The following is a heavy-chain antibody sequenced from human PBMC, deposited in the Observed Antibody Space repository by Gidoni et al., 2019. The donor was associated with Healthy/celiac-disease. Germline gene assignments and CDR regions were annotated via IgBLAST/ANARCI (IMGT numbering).Heavy chain of an antibody. D-gene: IGHD5-12*01. CDR1: GGTFSSYA. CDR3: AVRFSGYEYYFDY. Sequence: VKVSCKASGGTFSSYAISWVRQAPGPGLEWMGGIIPIFGTANYAQKFQGRVTITADESTSTAYMELSSLRSEDTAVYYCAVRFSGYEYYFDYWGQGTLVTVSS. V-gene: IGHV1-69*01. CDR2: IIPIFGTA. J-gene: IGHJ4*02.